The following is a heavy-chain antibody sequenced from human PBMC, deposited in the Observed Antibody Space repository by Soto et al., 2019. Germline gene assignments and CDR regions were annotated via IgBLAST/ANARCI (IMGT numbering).Heavy chain of an antibody. D-gene: IGHD1-20*01. CDR1: GYSFNIYW. J-gene: IGHJ4*02. V-gene: IGHV5-51*01. CDR2: VHPGNSDI. Sequence: GESLKISCKASGYSFNIYWIGWVLQMPGKGLEWMGTVHPGNSDIRYSPSFQGQVTVSVDRSISTAYLQWSSLKASDTAMYYCAALTGATFHWGQGTLVTVSS. CDR3: AALTGATFH.